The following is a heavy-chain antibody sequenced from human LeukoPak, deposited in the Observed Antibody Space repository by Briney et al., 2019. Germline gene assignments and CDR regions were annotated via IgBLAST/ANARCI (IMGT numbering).Heavy chain of an antibody. V-gene: IGHV3-7*05. CDR3: ERDFMGY. J-gene: IGHJ4*02. CDR1: GFTFRNSA. Sequence: PGGSLRLSCAASGFTFRNSAMSWVRQAPGKGLEWVASIKEDGSEKNCVDSVKGRFTISRDNAKNSLYLQMNSLRAEDTAVYYCERDFMGYWGQGTLVTVSS. D-gene: IGHD3-10*01. CDR2: IKEDGSEK.